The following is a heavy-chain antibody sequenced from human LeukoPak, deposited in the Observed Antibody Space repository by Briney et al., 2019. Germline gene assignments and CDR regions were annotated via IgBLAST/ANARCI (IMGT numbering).Heavy chain of an antibody. V-gene: IGHV3-74*01. J-gene: IGHJ4*02. Sequence: QPGGSLRLSCAASGFTLSAYWMHWVRQAPGKGLMWVSRIEGDGNRITYADFVKGRFTISRDNAKNTLYLQMNSLRAEDTAVYYCARPLDSSNNYFDYWGQGTLVTVSA. CDR1: GFTLSAYW. CDR3: ARPLDSSNNYFDY. D-gene: IGHD6-13*01. CDR2: IEGDGNRI.